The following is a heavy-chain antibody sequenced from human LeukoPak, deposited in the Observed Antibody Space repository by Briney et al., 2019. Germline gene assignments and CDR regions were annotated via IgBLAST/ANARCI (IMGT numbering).Heavy chain of an antibody. CDR2: ISSTSDYI. V-gene: IGHV3-21*01. D-gene: IGHD2-15*01. Sequence: GGSLRLSCGASGLTLSSSGMHWVRQAPGKGLEWVSSISSTSDYIYYADSVKGRFTISRDNAKNSLYLQMSSLRADDTAVYYCARHPRTGYCSGDNCHFDYWGQGTLVTVSS. CDR3: ARHPRTGYCSGDNCHFDY. CDR1: GLTLSSSG. J-gene: IGHJ4*02.